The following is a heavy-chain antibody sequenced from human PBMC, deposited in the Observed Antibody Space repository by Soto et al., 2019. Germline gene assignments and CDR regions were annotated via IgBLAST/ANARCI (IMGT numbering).Heavy chain of an antibody. D-gene: IGHD2-21*02. V-gene: IGHV1-69*12. CDR2: IIPIFGTA. CDR3: ARDGVTATRTTWFDP. J-gene: IGHJ5*02. CDR1: GGTFSSYA. Sequence: QVQLVQSGAEVKKPGSSVKVSCKASGGTFSSYAISWVRQAPGQGLEWMGGIIPIFGTANYAQKFQGRVRSTAAETTSTAYRELSSLRSEDTAVYYCARDGVTATRTTWFDPWGQGTLVTVSS.